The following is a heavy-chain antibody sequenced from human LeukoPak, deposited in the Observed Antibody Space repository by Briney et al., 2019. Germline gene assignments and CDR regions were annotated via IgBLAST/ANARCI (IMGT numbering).Heavy chain of an antibody. Sequence: SETLSLTCTVSGGSIRSYYWSWIRQTPGKGLEWIGSIYHTGTTYYNPSLKTRVTIYVDTSKKQLSLKLNSVTAADTAVYYCAISGSGTYYDERFDYWGQGTLVTVSS. J-gene: IGHJ4*02. D-gene: IGHD3-10*01. CDR3: AISGSGTYYDERFDY. CDR2: IYHTGTT. V-gene: IGHV4-59*05. CDR1: GGSIRSYY.